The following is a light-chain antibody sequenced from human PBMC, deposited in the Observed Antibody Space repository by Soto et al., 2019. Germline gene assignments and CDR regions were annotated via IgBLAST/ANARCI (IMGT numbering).Light chain of an antibody. CDR3: CSYVGGYSYV. V-gene: IGLV2-11*01. J-gene: IGLJ1*01. Sequence: QSALTQPRSVSGSPGQSVTVSCIGTSSDVGDYNSVSWYQKHPGKAPKLMIYDVSKRPSGVPDRFSGSKSGNTASLTLSGLQAEEEADDYCCSYVGGYSYVFGIGTKVTVL. CDR1: SSDVGDYNS. CDR2: DVS.